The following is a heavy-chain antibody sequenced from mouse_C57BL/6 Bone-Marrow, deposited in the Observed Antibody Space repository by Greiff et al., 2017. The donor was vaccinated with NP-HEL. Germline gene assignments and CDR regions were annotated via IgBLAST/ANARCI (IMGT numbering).Heavy chain of an antibody. J-gene: IGHJ2*01. CDR3: TRNGDWDVSDY. D-gene: IGHD4-1*01. V-gene: IGHV1-15*01. Sequence: VKLKQSGAELVRPGASVTLSCKASGYTFTDYEMHWVKQTPVHGLEWIGAIDPETGGTAYNQKFKGKAILTADKSSSTAYMELRSLTSEDSAVYYCTRNGDWDVSDYWGQGTTLTVSS. CDR1: GYTFTDYE. CDR2: IDPETGGT.